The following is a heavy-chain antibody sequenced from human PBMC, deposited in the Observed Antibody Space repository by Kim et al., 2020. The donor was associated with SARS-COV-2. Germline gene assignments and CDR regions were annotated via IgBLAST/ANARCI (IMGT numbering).Heavy chain of an antibody. Sequence: YAQKFKGRVTMTRETSISTAYMELSRLRSDDTAVYYCASPTGTTAPFDYWGQGTLVTVSS. CDR3: ASPTGTTAPFDY. D-gene: IGHD1-7*01. V-gene: IGHV1-2*02. J-gene: IGHJ4*02.